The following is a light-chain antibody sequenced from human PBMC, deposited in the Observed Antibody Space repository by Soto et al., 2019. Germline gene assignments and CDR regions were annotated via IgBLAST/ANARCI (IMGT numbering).Light chain of an antibody. J-gene: IGLJ2*01. V-gene: IGLV2-23*03. CDR1: SSDVGSYHL. CDR3: CSYAGCSTFGV. CDR2: GGS. Sequence: QSVLTQPASVSGSPGQSITISCTGTSSDVGSYHLVSWYQHHPGKAPKLMISGGSKRPSGVSNPFSGSKSASTASLTISGLQAEDEADYYCCSYAGCSTFGVFGGGTKLTVL.